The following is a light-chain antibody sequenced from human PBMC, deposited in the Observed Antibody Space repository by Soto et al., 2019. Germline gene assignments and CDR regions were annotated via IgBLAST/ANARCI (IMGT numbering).Light chain of an antibody. V-gene: IGLV2-23*01. CDR1: SSDVGNYDL. CDR2: EGS. J-gene: IGLJ1*01. CDR3: CSYAGSSTYV. Sequence: LTQPASVSGSPGQSITISCTGTSSDVGNYDLVSWYQQLPGKAPKFILYEGSKRPSGVSNRFSGSKSGNTASLTISGLQAEDEADYYCCSYAGSSTYVLGTGTKVTVL.